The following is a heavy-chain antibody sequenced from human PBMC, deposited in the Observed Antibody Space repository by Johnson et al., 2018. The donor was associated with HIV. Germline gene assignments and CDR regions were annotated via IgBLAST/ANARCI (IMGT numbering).Heavy chain of an antibody. CDR3: ARATFYYDPSGYLTRPRAFDI. CDR2: INWNGAST. D-gene: IGHD3-22*01. CDR1: GFTFDDYD. Sequence: VQLVESGGGVVRPGGSLRLSCVASGFTFDDYDMTWVRQAPGKGLEWVSGINWNGASTGYTDSVKGRFTISRDNAKNPLYVQRNGLRAEDSALYYCARATFYYDPSGYLTRPRAFDIWGQGTKVTVSS. V-gene: IGHV3-20*04. J-gene: IGHJ3*02.